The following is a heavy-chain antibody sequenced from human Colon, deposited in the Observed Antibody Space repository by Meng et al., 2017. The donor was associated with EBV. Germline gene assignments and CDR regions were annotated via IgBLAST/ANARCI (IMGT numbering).Heavy chain of an antibody. D-gene: IGHD6-19*01. J-gene: IGHJ4*02. CDR3: ARDPYATGWAG. CDR2: IYHSGGT. V-gene: IGHV4-4*02. CDR1: GGSISISTW. Sequence: QLQLPESGPGLVKASGTLSLTCAVSGGSISISTWWSWVRQPPGKGLEWIGEIYHSGGTNYNPSLRGRVTIPLDKSKNQFSLTLRSVTAADTAVYYCARDPYATGWAGWGQGTLVTVSS.